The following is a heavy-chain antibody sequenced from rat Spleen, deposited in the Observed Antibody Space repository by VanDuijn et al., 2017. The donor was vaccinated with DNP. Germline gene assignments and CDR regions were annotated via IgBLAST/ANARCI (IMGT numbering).Heavy chain of an antibody. J-gene: IGHJ3*01. CDR3: ARRGYGGHWFAY. Sequence: EVHLVETGGGLVQPGGSLKLSCAGSGFTFSGNYMAWVRQAPTKGLEWVASITYDGVGTYYRDSVKGRFTISRDNAKSTLYLQMDSLRSEDTATYYCARRGYGGHWFAYWGQGTLVTVSS. CDR2: ITYDGVGT. CDR1: GFTFSGNY. V-gene: IGHV5-20*01. D-gene: IGHD1-11*01.